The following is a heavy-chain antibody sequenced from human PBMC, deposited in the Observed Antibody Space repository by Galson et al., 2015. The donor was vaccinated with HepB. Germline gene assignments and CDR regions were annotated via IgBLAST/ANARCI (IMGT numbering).Heavy chain of an antibody. D-gene: IGHD3-10*01. J-gene: IGHJ4*02. CDR1: GYTFTSYA. CDR3: ARVRGSGSYFDY. V-gene: IGHV1-3*01. Sequence: SVKVSCKASGYTFTSYAMHWVRQAPGQRLEWMGWINAGNGNTKYSQKFQGRVTITRDTSASTAYMELSSLRSEDTAVYYCARVRGSGSYFDYWGQGTLVTVSS. CDR2: INAGNGNT.